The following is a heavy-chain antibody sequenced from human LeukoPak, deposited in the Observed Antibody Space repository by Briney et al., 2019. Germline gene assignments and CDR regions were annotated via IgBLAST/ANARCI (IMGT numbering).Heavy chain of an antibody. D-gene: IGHD6-6*01. V-gene: IGHV3-30*04. J-gene: IGHJ4*02. CDR2: ISYDGSNK. Sequence: GGSVGLSCAASGFTFSSYAMHWVRQAPGKGLEGVAVISYDGSNKYYADSVKGRFTIPRDNSKNTLYLQMNSLRAEDTAVYYCASFQFEYSSSSFARYFDYWGQGTLVTVSS. CDR3: ASFQFEYSSSSFARYFDY. CDR1: GFTFSSYA.